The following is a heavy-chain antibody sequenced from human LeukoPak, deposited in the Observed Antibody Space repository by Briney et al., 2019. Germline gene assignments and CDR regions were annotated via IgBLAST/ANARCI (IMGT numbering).Heavy chain of an antibody. CDR2: ISGSGGSA. J-gene: IGHJ4*01. D-gene: IGHD4-23*01. CDR3: VRQGGGDNCR. CDR1: GSTFSNYA. V-gene: IGHV3-23*01. Sequence: GGSLRLSCAASGSTFSNYAMSWVRQAPGKGLEWVSFISGSGGSASYADSVKGRFTVTRDESKNMMFLQMNTLRPDDTAMYYCVRQGGGDNCRWGQGALVTVSS.